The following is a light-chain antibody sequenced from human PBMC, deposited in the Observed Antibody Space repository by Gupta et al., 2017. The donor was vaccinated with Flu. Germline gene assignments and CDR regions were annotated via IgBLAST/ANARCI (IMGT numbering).Light chain of an antibody. CDR3: SSYAGAKNLV. V-gene: IGLV2-8*01. J-gene: IGLJ3*02. Sequence: TSSDVGGYNHVSWYQQYPGKAPKLMIYEVSKRPSGVPDRFSGSKSGNTASLTVSGLHAEDEAVFYCSSYAGAKNLVFGGGTKLTVL. CDR2: EVS. CDR1: SSDVGGYNH.